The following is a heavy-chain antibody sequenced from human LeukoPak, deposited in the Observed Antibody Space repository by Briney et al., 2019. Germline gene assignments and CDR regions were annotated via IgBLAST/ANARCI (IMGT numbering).Heavy chain of an antibody. CDR1: GFTFSSHW. J-gene: IGHJ6*03. Sequence: GALRLSCAASGFTFSSHWMHWVRQAPGKGLEWVAVIWYDGNNKYYADSVKGRFTISRDNSKNTLYLQMNSLRAEDTAVYYCARDLYASSYYYMDVWGTGTTVTVSS. CDR3: ARDLYASSYYYMDV. V-gene: IGHV3-33*08. D-gene: IGHD2-2*01. CDR2: IWYDGNNK.